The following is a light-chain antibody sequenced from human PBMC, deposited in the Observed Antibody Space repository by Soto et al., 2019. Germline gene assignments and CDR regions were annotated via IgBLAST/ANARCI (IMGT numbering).Light chain of an antibody. J-gene: IGKJ5*01. CDR2: GAS. CDR1: QSVSSSY. Sequence: EIVLTQSPGTLSLSPGERATLSCRASQSVSSSYLAWYLQKPGQAPRLLIYGASSRATGIPDRFSGSGSGTDLTLTISRLEPEDFAVYYCQQYGSSPITFGQGTRREIK. CDR3: QQYGSSPIT. V-gene: IGKV3-20*01.